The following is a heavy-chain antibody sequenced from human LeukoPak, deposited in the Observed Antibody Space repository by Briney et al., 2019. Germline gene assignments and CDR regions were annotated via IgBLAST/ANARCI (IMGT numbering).Heavy chain of an antibody. CDR2: LSGSGGKT. J-gene: IGHJ3*02. V-gene: IGHV3-23*01. D-gene: IGHD3-22*01. CDR1: GFTFSNYA. CDR3: AKDGAWGYDSSGYYYGLPQPTQDAFDI. Sequence: PGGSLRLSCAASGFTFSNYAMIWVRQAPGKGLEWVSALSGSGGKTYYADSVKGRFTISRDNSKNTLYLQMNSLRAEDTAVYYCAKDGAWGYDSSGYYYGLPQPTQDAFDIWGQGTMVTVSS.